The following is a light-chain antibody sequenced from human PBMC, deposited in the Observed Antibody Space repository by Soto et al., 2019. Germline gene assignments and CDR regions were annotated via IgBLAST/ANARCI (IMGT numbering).Light chain of an antibody. CDR1: QSVSSSF. J-gene: IGKJ1*01. V-gene: IGKV3-20*01. CDR2: GAS. CDR3: QQFGVSPQT. Sequence: EIVFAQSPGTLSLSPGESATLSCRASQSVSSSFLAWYQQKAGQAPRLLIYGASRRATGIPDRFSGSGSGTDFTLTISRXEPEDFAVYYCQQFGVSPQTFGQGTKVDTK.